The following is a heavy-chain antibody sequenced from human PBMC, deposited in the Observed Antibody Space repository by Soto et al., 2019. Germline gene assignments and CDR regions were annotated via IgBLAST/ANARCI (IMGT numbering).Heavy chain of an antibody. J-gene: IGHJ4*02. V-gene: IGHV4-30-2*01. D-gene: IGHD3-22*01. CDR1: GGSISSGGSS. CDR2: IYHSGST. CDR3: ARGAVVNFDS. Sequence: QLQLQESGSGLVKPSQTLSLTCAVSGGSISSGGSSWTWIRQPPGKGLEWIGYIYHSGSTYYNPSLKSRGTISVARSTNQSSLRLTSVTAADTAVYYCARGAVVNFDSWGQGTLVTVSS.